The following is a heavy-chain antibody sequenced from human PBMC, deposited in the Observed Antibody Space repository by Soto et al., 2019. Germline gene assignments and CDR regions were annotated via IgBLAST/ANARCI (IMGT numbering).Heavy chain of an antibody. CDR1: VFTFSINC. CDR3: ARDRVLLWFGETNPYYYGMDV. D-gene: IGHD3-10*01. Sequence: WSHRLHCPAAVFTFSINCIILVCQVPGKGLEWVANIKQDGSEKYYVDSVKGRFTIFRDNAKNSLYLQMNSLRAEDTAVYYCARDRVLLWFGETNPYYYGMDVWGQGT. CDR2: IKQDGSEK. J-gene: IGHJ6*02. V-gene: IGHV3-7*04.